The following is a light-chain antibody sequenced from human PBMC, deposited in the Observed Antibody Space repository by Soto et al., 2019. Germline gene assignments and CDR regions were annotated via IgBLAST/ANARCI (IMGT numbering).Light chain of an antibody. CDR1: NNDVGRYNF. J-gene: IGLJ3*02. Sequence: QSVLTQPRSVSGSPGQSVTISCAGTNNDVGRYNFVSWYQQLPGKAPKLIISAVSRRPSGVPDRFSGSKSGNTASLTISGLQADDEADYFCFSYTTSDIWVFGGGTKVTVL. CDR3: FSYTTSDIWV. V-gene: IGLV2-11*01. CDR2: AVS.